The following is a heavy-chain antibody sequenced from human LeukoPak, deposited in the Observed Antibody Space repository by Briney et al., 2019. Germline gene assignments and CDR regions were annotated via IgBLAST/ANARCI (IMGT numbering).Heavy chain of an antibody. CDR1: GGSISSYY. D-gene: IGHD3-10*01. CDR3: ARAGYGSGSSWFDP. V-gene: IGHV4-59*01. J-gene: IGHJ5*02. Sequence: SETLSLTRTVSGGSISSYYWSWIRQPPGKGLEWIGYIYYSGSTNYNPSLKSRVTISVDTSKNQFSLKLSSVTAADTAVYYCARAGYGSGSSWFDPWGQGTLVTVSS. CDR2: IYYSGST.